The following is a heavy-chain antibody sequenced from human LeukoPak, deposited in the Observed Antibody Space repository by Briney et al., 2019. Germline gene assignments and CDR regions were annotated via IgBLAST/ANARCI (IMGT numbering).Heavy chain of an antibody. CDR1: GGSISSGDYY. D-gene: IGHD2-2*01. V-gene: IGHV4-30-4*08. CDR2: IYYSGST. Sequence: SQTLSLTCTVSGGSISSGDYYWSWVRQPPGKGLEWIGYIYYSGSTYYNPSLKSRVTISVDTSKNQFSLKLSSVTAADTAVYYCARERKSCNGGYCSSTSFNWFDPWGQGTLVTVSS. CDR3: ARERKSCNGGYCSSTSFNWFDP. J-gene: IGHJ5*02.